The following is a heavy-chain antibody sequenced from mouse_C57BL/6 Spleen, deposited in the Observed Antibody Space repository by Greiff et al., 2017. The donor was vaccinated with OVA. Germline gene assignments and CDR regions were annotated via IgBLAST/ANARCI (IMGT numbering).Heavy chain of an antibody. CDR2: IDPSDSET. J-gene: IGHJ2*01. D-gene: IGHD1-1*01. CDR1: GYTFTSYW. V-gene: IGHV1-52*01. CDR3: ARRRYYGSSSFDY. Sequence: VQLQQPGAELVRPGSSVKLSCKASGYTFTSYWMHWVKQRPIQGLEWIGNIDPSDSETHYNQKFKDKATLTVDKSSSTAYMQLSSLTSEDSAVYYCARRRYYGSSSFDYWGQGTTLTVSS.